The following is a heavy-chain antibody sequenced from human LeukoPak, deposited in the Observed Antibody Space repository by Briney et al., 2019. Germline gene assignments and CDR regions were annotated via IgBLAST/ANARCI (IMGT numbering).Heavy chain of an antibody. CDR2: MNPNSGNT. CDR3: ARNAVVVVPSYYYYYMDV. Sequence: GASVKVSCKASGYTFTSYDINWVRQATGQGLEWMAWMNPNSGNTGYAQKFQGRVTMTRDTSTSTVYMELSSLRSEDTAVYYCARNAVVVVPSYYYYYMDVWGKGTTVTISS. V-gene: IGHV1-8*02. CDR1: GYTFTSYD. J-gene: IGHJ6*03. D-gene: IGHD2-15*01.